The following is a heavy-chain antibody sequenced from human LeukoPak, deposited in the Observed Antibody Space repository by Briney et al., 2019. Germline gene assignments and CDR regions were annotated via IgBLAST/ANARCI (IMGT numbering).Heavy chain of an antibody. Sequence: SETLSLTCTVSGASISSYYWSWIRQPPGKGLEWIGYIYYSGSTNYNPSLKSRVTISVDTSKNQFSLKLSSVTAADTAVYYCARARRLAARRDYYYMDVWGKGTTVTVSS. CDR3: ARARRLAARRDYYYMDV. V-gene: IGHV4-59*08. CDR1: GASISSYY. D-gene: IGHD6-6*01. CDR2: IYYSGST. J-gene: IGHJ6*03.